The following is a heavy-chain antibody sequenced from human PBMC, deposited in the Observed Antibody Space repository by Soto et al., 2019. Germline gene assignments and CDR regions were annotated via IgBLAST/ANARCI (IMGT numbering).Heavy chain of an antibody. Sequence: EVQVLESGGGLVQPGGSLRLSCIASGLTLSNYAMTWARQAPGRGQEWVSTVTGSGSTYYADSVKGRFTIFRDNSKNILYLQMNSLGAEDTAIYYCAKSLRTTAATGYWFDPWGQGSQVTVSS. D-gene: IGHD4-17*01. CDR1: GLTLSNYA. V-gene: IGHV3-23*01. CDR2: VTGSGST. CDR3: AKSLRTTAATGYWFDP. J-gene: IGHJ5*02.